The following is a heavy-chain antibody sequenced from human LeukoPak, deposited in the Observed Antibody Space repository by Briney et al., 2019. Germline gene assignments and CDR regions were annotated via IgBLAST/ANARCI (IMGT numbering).Heavy chain of an antibody. J-gene: IGHJ6*02. CDR3: ARDARPSVVIYYGMDV. D-gene: IGHD3-22*01. CDR1: GDSVSSSDW. CDR2: IYHSGAT. Sequence: SGTLSLTCAISGDSVSSSDWWSWVRQPPGKGLEWIGEIYHSGATNYNPSLKSRVTMSVDKSRNQFSLKLYSVTAADTAVYYCARDARPSVVIYYGMDVWGQGTTVTVSS. V-gene: IGHV4-4*02.